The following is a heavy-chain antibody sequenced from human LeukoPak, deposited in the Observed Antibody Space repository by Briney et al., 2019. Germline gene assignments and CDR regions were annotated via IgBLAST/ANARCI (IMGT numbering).Heavy chain of an antibody. J-gene: IGHJ4*02. CDR2: NPSGGST. Sequence: NPSGGSTSYAQKFQGRVTMTRDTSTSTVYMELSSLRSEDTAVYYCARDKDYYDSSGYYYIDYWGQGTLVTVSS. CDR3: ARDKDYYDSSGYYYIDY. V-gene: IGHV1-46*01. D-gene: IGHD3-22*01.